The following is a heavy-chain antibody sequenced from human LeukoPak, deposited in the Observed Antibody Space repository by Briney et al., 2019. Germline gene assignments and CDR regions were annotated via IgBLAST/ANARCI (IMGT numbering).Heavy chain of an antibody. CDR3: ASTELGYGGNPAFD. J-gene: IGHJ4*01. CDR1: GYTFTSYD. V-gene: IGHV1-8*01. Sequence: ASVKVSCKASGYTFTSYDINWVRQDTGQRLEWMGWMNPNSGNTGYAQKFQGRVTMTRNTSISTAYMELSSLRSEDTAVYYCASTELGYGGNPAFDWGHGTLVTVSS. D-gene: IGHD4-23*01. CDR2: MNPNSGNT.